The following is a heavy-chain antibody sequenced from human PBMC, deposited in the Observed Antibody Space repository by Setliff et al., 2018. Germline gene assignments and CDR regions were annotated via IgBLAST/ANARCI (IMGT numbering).Heavy chain of an antibody. D-gene: IGHD1-26*01. CDR2: ISTSGATT. CDR3: VRESFSGLSNWFDS. J-gene: IGHJ5*01. CDR1: EFTFSAHS. V-gene: IGHV3-48*04. Sequence: PGGSLRLSCAASEFTFSAHSMHWVRQAPGKGLEWISYISTSGATTYYADSVKGRFTISRDDAKNSLYLQMNNLRAGDTAVYYCVRESFSGLSNWFDSWGQGTLVTVSS.